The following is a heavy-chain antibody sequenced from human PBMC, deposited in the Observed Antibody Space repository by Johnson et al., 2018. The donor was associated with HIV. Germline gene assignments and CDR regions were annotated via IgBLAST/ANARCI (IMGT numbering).Heavy chain of an antibody. Sequence: QVQLVESGGGLVQPGGSLRLSCAASGFTFSSYWMHWVRQAPGKGLEWVAIMSYDGRNKYYADSVKCRFTISRDNFKNTVYLQMNSLRVEDTAMYYCARDSGQQLADAFDIWGQGTMVTVSS. J-gene: IGHJ3*02. CDR3: ARDSGQQLADAFDI. D-gene: IGHD6-6*01. CDR1: GFTFSSYW. CDR2: MSYDGRNK. V-gene: IGHV3-30-3*01.